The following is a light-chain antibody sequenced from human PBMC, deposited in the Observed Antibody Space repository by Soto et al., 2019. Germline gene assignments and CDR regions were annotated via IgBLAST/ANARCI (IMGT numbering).Light chain of an antibody. CDR2: DVS. V-gene: IGLV2-14*01. CDR1: SSDVGGYNY. CDR3: SSYTSSSTPRV. J-gene: IGLJ1*01. Sequence: QSALTQSASVSGSPGQSISISCTGTSSDVGGYNYVSWYQQHPGKAPKLMIYDVSNRPSGVSNRFSGSKSGNTASLTISGLQAEDEADYYCSSYTSSSTPRVFGTGTKVTVL.